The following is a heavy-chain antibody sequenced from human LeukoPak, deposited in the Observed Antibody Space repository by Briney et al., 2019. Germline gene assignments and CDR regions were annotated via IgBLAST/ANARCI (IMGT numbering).Heavy chain of an antibody. CDR3: ARNGLAANGYFDY. J-gene: IGHJ4*02. CDR1: GFTFSSHG. CDR2: ISGSGGST. D-gene: IGHD2-8*01. V-gene: IGHV3-23*01. Sequence: GGPLSLSCAASGFTFSSHGMSWVRQAPGKGLEWVSAISGSGGSTYYADSVKGRFTISRDNSKNTLYLQMNSLRAEDTAVYYCARNGLAANGYFDYWGQGTLVTVSS.